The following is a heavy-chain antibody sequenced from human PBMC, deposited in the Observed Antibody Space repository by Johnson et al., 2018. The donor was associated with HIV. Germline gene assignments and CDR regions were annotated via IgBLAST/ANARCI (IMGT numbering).Heavy chain of an antibody. CDR1: GFTFSNAW. CDR2: IKSKTDGGTT. Sequence: MQLVESGGGLVKPGGSLRLSCAASGFTFSNAWMSWVRQAPGKGLAWVGHIKSKTDGGTTDYAAPVKGKFSISRDDSKNALYLQMNSLRAEDTAVYYCARGGGGSGWYGGAFDIWGQGTMVTVSS. D-gene: IGHD6-19*01. J-gene: IGHJ3*02. V-gene: IGHV3-15*01. CDR3: ARGGGGSGWYGGAFDI.